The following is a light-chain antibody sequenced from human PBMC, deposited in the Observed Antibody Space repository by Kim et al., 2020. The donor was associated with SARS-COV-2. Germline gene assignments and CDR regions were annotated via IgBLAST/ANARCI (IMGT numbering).Light chain of an antibody. CDR1: KLGDKY. V-gene: IGLV3-1*01. CDR3: QAWDSSTAWV. Sequence: SPVQTASITCSGDKLGDKYACWYQQKPGQSPVLVIYQDSKRPSGIPERFSGSNSGNTATLTISGTQAMDEADYYCQAWDSSTAWVFGGGTQLTVL. J-gene: IGLJ2*01. CDR2: QDS.